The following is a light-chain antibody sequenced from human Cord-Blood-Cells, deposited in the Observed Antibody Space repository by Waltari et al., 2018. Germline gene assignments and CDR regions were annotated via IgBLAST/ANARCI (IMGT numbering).Light chain of an antibody. CDR1: QSISRY. CDR2: AAS. J-gene: IGKJ3*01. V-gene: IGKV1-39*01. CDR3: QQSYSTPLFT. Sequence: DIQMTQSPSSLSASVGDRVTITCRASQSISRYLNWYQQKPGKAPKLLVYAASSLQSGVPARFSGSGSGTEFTRTISSLQPEDFATYYCQQSYSTPLFTFGPGTKVDIK.